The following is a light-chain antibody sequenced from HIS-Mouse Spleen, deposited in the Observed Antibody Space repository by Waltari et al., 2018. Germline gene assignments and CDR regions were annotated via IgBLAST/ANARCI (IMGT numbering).Light chain of an antibody. J-gene: IGLJ3*02. CDR2: EGS. Sequence: QSALTQPASVSASPGQSLPISCTGTSSDVGSYNLVSWYQQHPGKAPKLMIYEGSKRPSGVSNRFSGSKSGNTASLTISGLQAEDEADYYCCSYAGSSTLVFGGGTKLTVL. V-gene: IGLV2-23*01. CDR1: SSDVGSYNL. CDR3: CSYAGSSTLV.